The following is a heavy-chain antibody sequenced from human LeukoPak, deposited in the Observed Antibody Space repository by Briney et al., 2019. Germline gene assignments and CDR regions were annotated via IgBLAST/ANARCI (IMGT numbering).Heavy chain of an antibody. CDR1: GGTFNNYA. J-gene: IGHJ3*01. Sequence: SVTVSCKASGGTFNNYAISWVRQAPGQGLEWMGGIVPILGIANYAQEFQGRLIITADKATSSSYMELSSLRSEDTAVYYCARDQGDNSYGYYAIWYAFDVWGQGTMVTVSS. V-gene: IGHV1-69*10. D-gene: IGHD5-18*01. CDR3: ARDQGDNSYGYYAIWYAFDV. CDR2: IVPILGIA.